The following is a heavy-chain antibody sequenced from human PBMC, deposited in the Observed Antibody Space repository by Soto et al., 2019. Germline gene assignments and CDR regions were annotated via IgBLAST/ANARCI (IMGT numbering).Heavy chain of an antibody. CDR1: GGSFSDYY. CDR3: ARGDLLTGSRNWFDP. CDR2: INHSGST. J-gene: IGHJ5*02. D-gene: IGHD3-9*01. V-gene: IGHV4-34*01. Sequence: PSETLSLTCAVHGGSFSDYYWSWIRQPPGKGLGWIGEINHSGSTNYNPSLKNRVTISVDTSKNQFSLKLSSVTAADTAVYHCARGDLLTGSRNWFDPWGQGILVTVSS.